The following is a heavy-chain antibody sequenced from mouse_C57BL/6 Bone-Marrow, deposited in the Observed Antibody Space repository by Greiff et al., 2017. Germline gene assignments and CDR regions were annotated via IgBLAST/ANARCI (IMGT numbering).Heavy chain of an antibody. CDR3: ARSLMTTVVAKDD. CDR2: IYPGSGST. Sequence: VQLQQPGAELVKPGASVKMSCKASGYTFTSYWITWVKQRPGQGLEWIGDIYPGSGSTNYNEKFKSKATLTVDTSSSTADMQLRSLTSEDSAVYYCARSLMTTVVAKDDWGQGTTLTVSS. CDR1: GYTFTSYW. V-gene: IGHV1-55*01. J-gene: IGHJ2*01. D-gene: IGHD1-1*01.